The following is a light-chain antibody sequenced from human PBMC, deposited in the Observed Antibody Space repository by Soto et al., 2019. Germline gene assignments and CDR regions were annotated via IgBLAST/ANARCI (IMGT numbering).Light chain of an antibody. V-gene: IGKV3-15*01. Sequence: EIVMTQSPATLSASPGERATLSCRASQSIGSNVAWYQQKPGQPPRLLMHGASTRATDFPARFSGSGSGTEFTLTISSLQSEDFAMYYCQQYFTWPTFGPGTKVDIK. CDR2: GAS. J-gene: IGKJ3*01. CDR1: QSIGSN. CDR3: QQYFTWPT.